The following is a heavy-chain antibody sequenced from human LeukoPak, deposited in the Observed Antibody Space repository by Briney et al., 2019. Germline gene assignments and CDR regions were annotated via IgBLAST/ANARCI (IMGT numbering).Heavy chain of an antibody. Sequence: SETLSLTCTASGGSISSSSYYWSWIRQPPGKGLEWIGEINHSGSTNYNPSLKSRVTISVDTSKNQFSLKLSSVTAADTAVYYCARGPGYSYGQGLLDYWGQGTLVTVSS. CDR1: GGSISSSSYY. CDR3: ARGPGYSYGQGLLDY. V-gene: IGHV4-39*07. D-gene: IGHD5-18*01. CDR2: INHSGST. J-gene: IGHJ4*02.